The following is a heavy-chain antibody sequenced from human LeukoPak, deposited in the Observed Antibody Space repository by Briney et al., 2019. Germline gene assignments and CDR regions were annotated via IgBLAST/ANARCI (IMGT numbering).Heavy chain of an antibody. CDR1: GGSFSGYY. J-gene: IGHJ4*02. D-gene: IGHD3-22*01. V-gene: IGHV4-34*01. CDR2: INHSGGT. CDR3: ARASYYYDSSGYDY. Sequence: PSETLSLTCAVYGGSFSGYYWSWIRQPPGKGLEWIGEINHSGGTTYNPSLTGRVTISLGTSKNQFSLKLSSVTAADTAVYYCARASYYYDSSGYDYWGQGTLVTVSS.